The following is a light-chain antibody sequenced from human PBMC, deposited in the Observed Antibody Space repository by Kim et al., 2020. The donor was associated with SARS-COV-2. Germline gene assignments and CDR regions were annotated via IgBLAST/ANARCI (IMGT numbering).Light chain of an antibody. CDR2: QDS. CDR1: QLEDIY. Sequence: SHGQSAIFTCSGDQLEDIYASWYLQMPGQSPVLVIYQDSQRPSGIPGRFSGSNPGNTATLTIGGTQAMAGADYYCQAWYSSTFYVCGTGTKVSVL. CDR3: QAWYSSTFYV. J-gene: IGLJ1*01. V-gene: IGLV3-1*01.